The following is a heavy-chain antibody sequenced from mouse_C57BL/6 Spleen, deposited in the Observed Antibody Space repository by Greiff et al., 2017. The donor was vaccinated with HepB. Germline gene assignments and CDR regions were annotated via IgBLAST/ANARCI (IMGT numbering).Heavy chain of an antibody. CDR3: ARTGSLYYFDY. J-gene: IGHJ2*01. CDR2: ISSGSSTI. CDR1: GFTFSDYG. D-gene: IGHD1-1*01. V-gene: IGHV5-17*01. Sequence: EVQLVESGGGLVKPGGSLKLSYAASGFTFSDYGMHWVRQAPEKGLEWVAYISSGSSTIYYADTVKGRFTISRDNAKNTLFLQMTSLRSEDTAMYYWARTGSLYYFDYWGQGTTLTVSS.